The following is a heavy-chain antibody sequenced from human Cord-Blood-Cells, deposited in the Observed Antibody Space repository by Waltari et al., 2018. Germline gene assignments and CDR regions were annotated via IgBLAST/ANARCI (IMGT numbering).Heavy chain of an antibody. D-gene: IGHD3-10*01. V-gene: IGHV3-33*01. CDR2: IWYDGSNK. J-gene: IGHJ4*02. CDR3: ARDGVGRYYGSGSYLDY. CDR1: GFPFSSYG. Sequence: QVQLVESGGGVVQPGRSLRLSCAASGFPFSSYGMHWVRQAPGKGLEWVAVIWYDGSNKYYADSVKGRFTISRDNSKNTLYLQMNSLRAEDTAVYYCARDGVGRYYGSGSYLDYWGQGTLVTVSS.